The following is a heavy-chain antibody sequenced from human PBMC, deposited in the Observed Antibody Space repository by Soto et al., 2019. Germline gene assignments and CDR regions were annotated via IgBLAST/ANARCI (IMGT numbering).Heavy chain of an antibody. Sequence: GASVKVSCKASGGTFSSYAISWVRQAPGQGLEWMGGIIPIFGTANYAQKFQGRVTITADESTSTAYIELSSLRSEDTAVYYCVVGYCSSTSCFTYYYYYGMDVWGQGTTVTVSS. D-gene: IGHD2-2*02. V-gene: IGHV1-69*13. CDR3: VVGYCSSTSCFTYYYYYGMDV. CDR2: IIPIFGTA. J-gene: IGHJ6*02. CDR1: GGTFSSYA.